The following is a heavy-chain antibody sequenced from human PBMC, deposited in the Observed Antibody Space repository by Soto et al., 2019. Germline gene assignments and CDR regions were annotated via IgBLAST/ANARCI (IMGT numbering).Heavy chain of an antibody. J-gene: IGHJ4*02. D-gene: IGHD3-3*01. CDR2: ISSSGSTI. Sequence: GGSLRLSCAASGFTFSDYYMSWIRQAPGKGLEWVSYISSSGSTIYYADSVKGRFTISRDNAKNSLYLQMNSLRAEDTAVYYCARANGDQITIFGVVISYFDYWGQGTLVTVSS. CDR3: ARANGDQITIFGVVISYFDY. CDR1: GFTFSDYY. V-gene: IGHV3-11*01.